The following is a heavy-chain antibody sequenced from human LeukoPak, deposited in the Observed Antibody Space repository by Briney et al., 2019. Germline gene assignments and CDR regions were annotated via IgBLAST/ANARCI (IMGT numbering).Heavy chain of an antibody. CDR3: ARDRPGGSSLDY. CDR1: GGSISRDY. Sequence: SETSSLTCTVSGGSISRDYWSCIRQPPGKGLEWIGYIYYTGSTNYNPSLKSRVTISVDTSKNQFSLKLSSVTAADTAVYYCARDRPGGSSLDYWGQGTLVTVSS. D-gene: IGHD6-13*01. V-gene: IGHV4-59*01. CDR2: IYYTGST. J-gene: IGHJ4*02.